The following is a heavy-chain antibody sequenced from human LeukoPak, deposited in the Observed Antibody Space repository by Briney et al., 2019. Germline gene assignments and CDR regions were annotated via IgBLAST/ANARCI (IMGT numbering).Heavy chain of an antibody. CDR1: GGSISSYY. J-gene: IGHJ4*02. V-gene: IGHV4-59*01. D-gene: IGHD1-14*01. CDR2: IYYSGSI. Sequence: SETLSLTCTVSGGSISSYYWSWIRQPPGKGLEWIGYIYYSGSINYNPSLQSRVTISVDTSKNQFSLKLSSVTAADTAVYYCARETRGKVFDYWGQGTLVTVSS. CDR3: ARETRGKVFDY.